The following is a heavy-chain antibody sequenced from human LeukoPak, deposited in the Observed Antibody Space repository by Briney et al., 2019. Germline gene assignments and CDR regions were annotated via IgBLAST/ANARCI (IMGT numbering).Heavy chain of an antibody. J-gene: IGHJ6*02. V-gene: IGHV3-21*01. CDR3: ARLGTTVYGMDV. CDR1: GFTVSSNY. CDR2: ISSSSSYI. Sequence: GGSLRLSCAASGFTVSSNYMNWVRQAPGKGLEWVSSISSSSSYIYYADSVKGRFTISRDNAKNSLYLQMNSLRAEDTAVYYCARLGTTVYGMDVWGQGTTVTVSS. D-gene: IGHD1-1*01.